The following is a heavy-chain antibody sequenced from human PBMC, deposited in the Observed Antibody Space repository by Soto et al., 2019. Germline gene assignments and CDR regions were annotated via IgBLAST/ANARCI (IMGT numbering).Heavy chain of an antibody. Sequence: GASVKVSCKASGFTFTSSAVQWVRQARGQRLEWIGWIVVGSGNTNYAQKFQERVTITRDMSTSTAYMELSSLRSEDTAVYYCAAFFDWLIAGGYYGMDVWGQGTTVTVSS. CDR3: AAFFDWLIAGGYYGMDV. J-gene: IGHJ6*02. V-gene: IGHV1-58*01. CDR2: IVVGSGNT. D-gene: IGHD3-9*01. CDR1: GFTFTSSA.